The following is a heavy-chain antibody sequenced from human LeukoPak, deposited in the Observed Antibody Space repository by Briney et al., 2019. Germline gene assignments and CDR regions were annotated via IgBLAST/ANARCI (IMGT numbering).Heavy chain of an antibody. D-gene: IGHD3-10*01. J-gene: IGHJ4*02. CDR2: ISGSGGST. Sequence: GGSLRLSCAASGFTFSSYAMSWVRQAPGKGLEWVSAISGSGGSTYYADSVKGRFTISRDNSKSTLYLQMNSLRAEDTAVYYCAKDRRRGYYGSGSYCFDYWGQGTLVTVSS. CDR3: AKDRRRGYYGSGSYCFDY. V-gene: IGHV3-23*01. CDR1: GFTFSSYA.